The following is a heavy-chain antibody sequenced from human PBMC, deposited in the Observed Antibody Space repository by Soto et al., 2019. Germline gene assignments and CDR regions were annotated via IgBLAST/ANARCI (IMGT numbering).Heavy chain of an antibody. D-gene: IGHD3-16*02. CDR3: ARTRYVWGSYRYWYGMDV. CDR1: GGSISSSSYY. J-gene: IGHJ6*02. CDR2: IYYSGST. V-gene: IGHV4-39*01. Sequence: SETLSLTCTVSGGSISSSSYYWGWIRQPPGKGLEWIGSIYYSGSTYYNPSLKSRVTISVDTSKNQFSLKLSSVTAADTAVYYCARTRYVWGSYRYWYGMDVWGQGTTVTVSS.